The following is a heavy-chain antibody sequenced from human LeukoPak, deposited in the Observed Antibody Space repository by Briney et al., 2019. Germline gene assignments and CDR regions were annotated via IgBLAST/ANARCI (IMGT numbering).Heavy chain of an antibody. J-gene: IGHJ6*03. CDR2: MNLNNGNT. CDR3: ARGFGAYCSGGSCFSAGYYYMDV. Sequence: ASVKVSCKASGDTFTSYDINWLRQATGQGLEWMGWMNLNNGNTGYAQKFQGRVTMTRNTSISTAYMELSSLRSEDTAVYYCARGFGAYCSGGSCFSAGYYYMDVWGKGTTVTVSS. V-gene: IGHV1-8*01. CDR1: GDTFTSYD. D-gene: IGHD2-15*01.